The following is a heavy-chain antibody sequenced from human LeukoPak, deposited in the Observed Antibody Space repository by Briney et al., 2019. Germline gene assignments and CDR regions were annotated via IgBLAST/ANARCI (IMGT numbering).Heavy chain of an antibody. CDR2: ISVSGGRT. V-gene: IGHV3-23*01. D-gene: IGHD3-22*01. J-gene: IGHJ4*02. Sequence: GGSLRLSCVASGFTFNTYAMSWVRQAPGKGLEWVSGISVSGGRTDYADSVKGRFTISRDNSKNTLYLQMNSLRAEDTAVYYCAKRGPGYDKSTYPPHYFDYWGQGTLVTVSS. CDR1: GFTFNTYA. CDR3: AKRGPGYDKSTYPPHYFDY.